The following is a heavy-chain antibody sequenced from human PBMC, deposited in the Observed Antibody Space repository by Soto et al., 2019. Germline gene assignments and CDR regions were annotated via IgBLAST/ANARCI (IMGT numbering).Heavy chain of an antibody. Sequence: PGGSLRLSCAASGFTFNTYAMRWVRQAPGKGLEWVSGISSSGGSTNHADSVKGRFIISRDNSKNMVYLQMDSLRAEDMAVYYCGCLAWFGDPVPPFDCWGQGIVVTVSS. CDR1: GFTFNTYA. J-gene: IGHJ4*02. CDR3: GCLAWFGDPVPPFDC. CDR2: ISSSGGST. D-gene: IGHD3-10*01. V-gene: IGHV3-23*01.